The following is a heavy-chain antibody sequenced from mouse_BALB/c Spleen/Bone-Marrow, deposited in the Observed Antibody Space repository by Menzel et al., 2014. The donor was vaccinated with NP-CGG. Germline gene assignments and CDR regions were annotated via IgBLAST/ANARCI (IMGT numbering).Heavy chain of an antibody. Sequence: VKLMESGAELAKPGASVKMSCKASGYTFTSYWMHWVKPRPGQGLEWIGYINPSTGYTEYNQKFKDKATLTADKSSSTAYMQLSSLTSEDSAVYYCASPYGNYDAMDYWGQGTSVTVSS. CDR1: GYTFTSYW. V-gene: IGHV1-7*01. D-gene: IGHD2-1*01. J-gene: IGHJ4*01. CDR2: INPSTGYT. CDR3: ASPYGNYDAMDY.